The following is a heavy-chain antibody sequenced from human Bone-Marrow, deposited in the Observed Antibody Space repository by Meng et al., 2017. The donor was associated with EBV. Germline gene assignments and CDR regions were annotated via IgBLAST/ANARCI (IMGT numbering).Heavy chain of an antibody. V-gene: IGHV4-61*08. Sequence: QVLLQESCPGLVKPSXTRSLTCTVSGVSVSHGGYYWIWIRQPPGKGLVWIGYVYYDGTANYNPSLKSRVTISVDTSKNQFSLRLNSVTTADTAVYYCARGRSSGWDYYFDYRGQGTLVTVSS. J-gene: IGHJ4*02. CDR3: ARGRSSGWDYYFDY. CDR2: VYYDGTA. D-gene: IGHD6-19*01. CDR1: GVSVSHGGYY.